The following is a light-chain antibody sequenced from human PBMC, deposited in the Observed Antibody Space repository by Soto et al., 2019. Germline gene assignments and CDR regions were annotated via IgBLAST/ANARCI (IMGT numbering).Light chain of an antibody. CDR2: DAS. CDR1: QSVSSY. J-gene: IGKJ4*01. CDR3: QQRSNWPLS. Sequence: EIVLTQSPATPSLSPGERATLSFRASQSVSSYLAWYQQKPGQAPRLLIYDASNRATGIPARFSGSGSGTDFTLTISSLEPEDFAVYYCQQRSNWPLSFGGGTKVEIK. V-gene: IGKV3-11*01.